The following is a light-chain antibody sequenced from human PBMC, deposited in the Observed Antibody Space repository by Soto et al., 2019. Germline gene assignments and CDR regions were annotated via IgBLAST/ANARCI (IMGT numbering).Light chain of an antibody. CDR2: EAT. V-gene: IGLV2-14*01. Sequence: QSALTQPASMCGSPGQSITISCTGTSSDIGRYNFVSWYQHHPGKAPKLIIYEATKQPSGVSYRFSGSKSGNTASLTISGLQAEDEADYYCTSYTITSPYVFGTGTKVTVL. J-gene: IGLJ1*01. CDR3: TSYTITSPYV. CDR1: SSDIGRYNF.